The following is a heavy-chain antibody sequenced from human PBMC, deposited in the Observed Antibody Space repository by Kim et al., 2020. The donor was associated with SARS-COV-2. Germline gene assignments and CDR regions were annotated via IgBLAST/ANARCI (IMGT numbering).Heavy chain of an antibody. D-gene: IGHD6-6*01. CDR3: ARERGGYSSSSYAFDI. Sequence: VKGRFTISRDNAKNSLYLQRNSLRAEDTAVYYCARERGGYSSSSYAFDIWGQGTMVTVSS. J-gene: IGHJ3*02. V-gene: IGHV3-48*03.